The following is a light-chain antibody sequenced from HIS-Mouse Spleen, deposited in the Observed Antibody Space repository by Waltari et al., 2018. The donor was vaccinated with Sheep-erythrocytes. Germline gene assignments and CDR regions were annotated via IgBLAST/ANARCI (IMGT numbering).Light chain of an antibody. CDR3: QQYYSYPYT. V-gene: IGKV1-8*01. J-gene: IGKJ2*01. Sequence: AIRMTQSPSPPSASTGARRTITCRASQGISSYLAWYQQKPGKAPKLLIYAASTLQSGVPSRFSGSGSGTDFTLTISCLQSEDFATYYCQQYYSYPYTFGQGTKLEIK. CDR1: QGISSY. CDR2: AAS.